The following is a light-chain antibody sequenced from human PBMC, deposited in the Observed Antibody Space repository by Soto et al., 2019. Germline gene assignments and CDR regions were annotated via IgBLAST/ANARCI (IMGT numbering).Light chain of an antibody. J-gene: IGKJ1*01. CDR2: EAS. CDR3: QQYNGYWT. Sequence: DIQMTQSPSTLSASVGDRVTITCRASQSISDSLAWYQQKPGKAPKLLIYEASSLKSGVTSRFSGSRSGTEYTLTISSLKTDDFATYYCQQYNGYWTFGQRTKVEIK. V-gene: IGKV1-5*03. CDR1: QSISDS.